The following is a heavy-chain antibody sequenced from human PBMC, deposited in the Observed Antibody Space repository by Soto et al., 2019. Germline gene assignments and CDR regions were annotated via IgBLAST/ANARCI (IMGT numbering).Heavy chain of an antibody. CDR3: ARLNPLLNTAMVPLRYYYYYGMDV. J-gene: IGHJ6*02. CDR1: GYSFTSYW. Sequence: PGESLKISCKGSGYSFTSYWISWVRQMPGKGLEWMGRIDPSDSYTNYSPSFQGHVTISADKSISTAYLQWSSLKASDTAMYYCARLNPLLNTAMVPLRYYYYYGMDVWGQGTTVTVSS. V-gene: IGHV5-10-1*01. CDR2: IDPSDSYT. D-gene: IGHD5-18*01.